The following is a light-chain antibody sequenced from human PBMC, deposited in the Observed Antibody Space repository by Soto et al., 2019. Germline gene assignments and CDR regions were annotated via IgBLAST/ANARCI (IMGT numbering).Light chain of an antibody. V-gene: IGKV1-5*01. J-gene: IGKJ1*01. Sequence: ILMSQSPSSLSASVGDRVTITCRASQDLDKWLAWYQQKPGKAPNLLIYRSSTLTEGVPSRFSGFGSGTDYILTTADLQPDDFATYYCQQSSSYWTFGQGTVVEMK. CDR3: QQSSSYWT. CDR1: QDLDKW. CDR2: RSS.